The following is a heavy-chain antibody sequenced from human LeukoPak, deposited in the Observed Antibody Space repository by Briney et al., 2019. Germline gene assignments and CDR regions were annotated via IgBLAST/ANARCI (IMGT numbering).Heavy chain of an antibody. CDR1: GGSISSGGYY. V-gene: IGHV4-61*08. CDR2: IYYSGST. CDR3: ARVHYYDSSGYPGAFDI. J-gene: IGHJ3*02. D-gene: IGHD3-22*01. Sequence: KPSETLSLACTVSGGSISSGGYYWSWIRQPPGKGLEWIGYIYYSGSTNYNPSLKSRVTISVDTSKNQFSLKLSSVTAADTAVYYCARVHYYDSSGYPGAFDIWGQGTMVTVSS.